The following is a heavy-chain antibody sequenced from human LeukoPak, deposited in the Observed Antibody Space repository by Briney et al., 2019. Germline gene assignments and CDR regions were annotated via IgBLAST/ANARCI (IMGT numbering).Heavy chain of an antibody. J-gene: IGHJ4*02. D-gene: IGHD3-3*01. V-gene: IGHV4-30-2*01. CDR3: ARFSFASGVVITVFDY. CDR2: IYHSGST. CDR1: GGSISSGGYY. Sequence: SETLSHTCTVSGGSISSGGYYWSWIRQPPGKGLEWLGYIYHSGSTYYNPSLKSRVTISVDRSKNQFSLRLSSVTAADTAVYYCARFSFASGVVITVFDYWGQGTLVTVSS.